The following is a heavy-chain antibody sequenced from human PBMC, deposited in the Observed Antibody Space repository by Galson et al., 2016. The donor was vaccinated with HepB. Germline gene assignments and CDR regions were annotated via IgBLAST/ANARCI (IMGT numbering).Heavy chain of an antibody. Sequence: SVKVSCKASGYTFTNYGVNWVRQAPGQGLEWMGWISAYNGNTVYAQKLQGRVAMTTDTSTSTAYMELRSLRSGDTAVYYCARDLENYDFWSGYYKCLDYWGQGTLVTVSS. J-gene: IGHJ4*02. CDR3: ARDLENYDFWSGYYKCLDY. CDR1: GYTFTNYG. D-gene: IGHD3-3*01. CDR2: ISAYNGNT. V-gene: IGHV1-18*01.